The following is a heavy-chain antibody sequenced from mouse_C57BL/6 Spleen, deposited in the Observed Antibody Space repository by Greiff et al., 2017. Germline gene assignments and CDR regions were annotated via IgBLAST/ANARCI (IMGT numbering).Heavy chain of an antibody. Sequence: EVKVEESGGGLVQPGGSMKLSCAASGFTFSDAWMDWVRQSPEKGLEWVAEIRNKANNHATYYAESVKGRFTISRDDSKSRVYLQMNSLRPEDTGIYYCTRHYYDCWEDYMDYWGQGTTLTVSS. CDR3: TRHYYDCWEDYMDY. D-gene: IGHD2-4*01. CDR1: GFTFSDAW. V-gene: IGHV6-6*01. J-gene: IGHJ2*01. CDR2: IRNKANNHAT.